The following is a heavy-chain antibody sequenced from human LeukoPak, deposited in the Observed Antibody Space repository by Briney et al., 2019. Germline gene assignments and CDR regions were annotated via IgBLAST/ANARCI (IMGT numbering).Heavy chain of an antibody. D-gene: IGHD3-10*01. Sequence: ASVKVSCKASGYTFTGYYMHWVRQAPGQGLEWMGWINPNSGGTNYAQKFQGRVTMTRDTSISTAYMELSRLRSDDTAVYYCARESVSGDYYGSGSYYFDYWGQGTLATVSS. CDR2: INPNSGGT. CDR1: GYTFTGYY. J-gene: IGHJ4*02. V-gene: IGHV1-2*02. CDR3: ARESVSGDYYGSGSYYFDY.